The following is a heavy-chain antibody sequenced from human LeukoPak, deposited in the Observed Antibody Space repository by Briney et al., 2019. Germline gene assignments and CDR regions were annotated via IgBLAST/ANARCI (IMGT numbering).Heavy chain of an antibody. Sequence: GGSLRLSCAASGFTFSSYGMHWVRQAPGQGLEWVAVISYDGSNKYYADSVKGRFTISRDNSKDTLYLQMNTLRVEDTAVYYCAKPYGSRDPNFDHWGQGTLVTVSS. CDR3: AKPYGSRDPNFDH. CDR1: GFTFSSYG. CDR2: ISYDGSNK. J-gene: IGHJ4*02. D-gene: IGHD2-2*01. V-gene: IGHV3-30*18.